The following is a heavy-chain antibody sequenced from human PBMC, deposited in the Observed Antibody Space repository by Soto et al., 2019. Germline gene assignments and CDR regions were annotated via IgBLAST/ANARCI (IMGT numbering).Heavy chain of an antibody. CDR3: TRRREGEVIQLWPYDY. V-gene: IGHV3-73*01. D-gene: IGHD5-18*01. CDR1: GFTFSGSA. Sequence: EVQLVESGGGLVQPGGSLKLSCEASGFTFSGSAMHWVRQASGKGLVWVGRMRSKANSYATAYAASVKGRFTISRDDSKNTAYLQMNSLKTEDTAVYYCTRRREGEVIQLWPYDYWGQGTLVTVSS. J-gene: IGHJ4*02. CDR2: MRSKANSYAT.